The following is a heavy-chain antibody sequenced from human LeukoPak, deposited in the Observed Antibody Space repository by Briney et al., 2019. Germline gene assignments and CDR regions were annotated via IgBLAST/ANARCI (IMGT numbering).Heavy chain of an antibody. V-gene: IGHV4-39*07. CDR1: GGSISSSSYY. CDR3: ARDRGYDFLAYYMDV. Sequence: SETLSLTCTGSGGSISSSSYYWGWIRQPPGKGLEWIGSIYYSGSTYYNPSLKSRVTISVDTSKNQFSLKLSSVTAADTAVYYCARDRGYDFLAYYMDVWGKGTTVTISS. J-gene: IGHJ6*03. D-gene: IGHD3-3*01. CDR2: IYYSGST.